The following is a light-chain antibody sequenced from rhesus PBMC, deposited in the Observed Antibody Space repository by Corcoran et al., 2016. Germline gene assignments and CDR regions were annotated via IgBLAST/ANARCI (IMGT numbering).Light chain of an antibody. CDR3: QQYSSRPLT. V-gene: IGKV1-21*01. J-gene: IGKJ4*01. CDR2: KAS. CDR1: QGISSW. Sequence: DIQMTQSPSSLSASVGDRVTITCRASQGISSWLAWYPQKPGKAPNLLIYKASSLQSGVPSRFRGSGSGTDFTLTISSLQSEDFATYYCQQYSSRPLTFGGGTKVELK.